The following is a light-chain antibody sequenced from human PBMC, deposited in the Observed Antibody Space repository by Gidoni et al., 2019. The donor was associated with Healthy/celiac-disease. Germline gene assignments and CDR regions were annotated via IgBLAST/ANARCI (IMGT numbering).Light chain of an antibody. V-gene: IGKV1-39*01. CDR2: AAS. Sequence: DIQMTQSPSSLSASVGDRVTITCRASQSISSYLNWYQQKPGKAPKLLIYAASSVQSGVPSRFSGSGSGTDFTLNISSLQPEDFGTYYCKQGYSTPYTFGQGTKLEIK. CDR3: KQGYSTPYT. CDR1: QSISSY. J-gene: IGKJ2*01.